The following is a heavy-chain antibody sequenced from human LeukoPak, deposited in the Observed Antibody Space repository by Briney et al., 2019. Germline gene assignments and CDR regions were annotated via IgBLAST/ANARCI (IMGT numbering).Heavy chain of an antibody. CDR2: INRGGGT. CDR1: GGSFSLYH. V-gene: IGHV4-34*01. CDR3: ASDSLSSVYYF. Sequence: KPSETLSLTFAVYGGSFSLYHWTWIRQSPGKGLEWIGEINRGGGTNYNPSLASRATISLDTSKNQFSLNLKSVSAADTAVYYCASDSLSSVYYFWGQGALVTVSS. D-gene: IGHD6-25*01. J-gene: IGHJ4*02.